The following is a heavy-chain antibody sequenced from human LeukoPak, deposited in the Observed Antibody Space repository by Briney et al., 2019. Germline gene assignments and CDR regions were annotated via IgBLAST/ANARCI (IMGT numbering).Heavy chain of an antibody. CDR2: IYSGGST. D-gene: IGHD2-2*01. CDR1: GFTVSSNY. J-gene: IGHJ3*02. V-gene: IGHV3-66*01. Sequence: GGSLRLSCAASGFTVSSNYMSWVRQAPGKGLEWVSVIYSGGSTYYADSVKGRFTISRDNSKNSLYLQMNSLRAEDTAVYYCARISTGPFDIWGQGTMVTVSS. CDR3: ARISTGPFDI.